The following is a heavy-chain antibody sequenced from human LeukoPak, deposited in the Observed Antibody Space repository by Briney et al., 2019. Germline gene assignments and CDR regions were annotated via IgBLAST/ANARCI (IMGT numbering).Heavy chain of an antibody. CDR3: ARDQGRCDAGGAFDI. J-gene: IGHJ3*02. CDR2: IYHSGRS. D-gene: IGHD3-16*01. Sequence: SETLSLTCAVSGYSISSGYYWAWIRQPPGKGLEWIGFIYHSGRSFLSPSLKSRVTISIDTSKNHFSLWLTSATAADTAAYYCARDQGRCDAGGAFDIWGQGTTVTVSS. V-gene: IGHV4-38-2*02. CDR1: GYSISSGYY.